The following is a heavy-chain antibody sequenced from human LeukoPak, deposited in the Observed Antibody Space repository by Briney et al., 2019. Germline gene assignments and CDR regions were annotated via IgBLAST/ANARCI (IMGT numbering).Heavy chain of an antibody. CDR1: GFTFSNYW. J-gene: IGHJ4*02. D-gene: IGHD3-10*01. Sequence: GGSLRLSCAVSGFTFSNYWMNWVRQAPGKGLEWVAVTSSDLNVKLYADSVKGRFTISRDNSRSTLYLQMNSLRPEDTAIYYCAREGYYGSGSPPSLYFDYWGQGTLVTVSS. CDR2: TSSDLNVK. CDR3: AREGYYGSGSPPSLYFDY. V-gene: IGHV3-30*03.